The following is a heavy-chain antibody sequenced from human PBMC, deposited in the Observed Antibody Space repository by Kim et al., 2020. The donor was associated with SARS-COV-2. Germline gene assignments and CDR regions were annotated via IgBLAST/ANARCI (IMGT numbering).Heavy chain of an antibody. Sequence: GGSLRLSCAVSGFTFSSYNFNWVRQAPGRGLEWVSYISGSSNNIYYADSVKGRFTISRDNAKNSLYLQMNSLRDEDTAVYYCATTTVTTNWYYYGMDVWGQGTTVTVSS. J-gene: IGHJ6*02. CDR2: ISGSSNNI. D-gene: IGHD4-17*01. V-gene: IGHV3-48*02. CDR3: ATTTVTTNWYYYGMDV. CDR1: GFTFSSYN.